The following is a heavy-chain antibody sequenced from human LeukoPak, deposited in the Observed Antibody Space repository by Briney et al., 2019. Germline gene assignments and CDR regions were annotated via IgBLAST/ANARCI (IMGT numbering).Heavy chain of an antibody. V-gene: IGHV3-43*02. J-gene: IGHJ4*02. CDR2: ISGHSTNT. D-gene: IGHD1-7*01. CDR3: AMDIGTGTSDYFDH. Sequence: GGSLRLSCAASGFTFDGYAMHWVRQAPGKGLEWVSPISGHSTNTYYADSVKGRFTISRDSSKISLYLQMNSLRTEDTALYYCAMDIGTGTSDYFDHWGQGTLVTVSS. CDR1: GFTFDGYA.